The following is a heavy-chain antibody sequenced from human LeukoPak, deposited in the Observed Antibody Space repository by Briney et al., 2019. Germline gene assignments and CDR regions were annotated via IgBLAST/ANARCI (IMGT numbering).Heavy chain of an antibody. V-gene: IGHV4-4*07. J-gene: IGHJ5*02. CDR2: IYTSGST. CDR3: ARVNSSGWPNWFDP. CDR1: GGSISSYY. Sequence: PSETLSLTCTVSGGSISSYYWSWIRQPAGKGLEWIGRIYTSGSTNYNPSLKSRVTMSVDTSKNQFSLKLSSVTAADTAVYYCARVNSSGWPNWFDPWGQGTLVTVSS. D-gene: IGHD6-19*01.